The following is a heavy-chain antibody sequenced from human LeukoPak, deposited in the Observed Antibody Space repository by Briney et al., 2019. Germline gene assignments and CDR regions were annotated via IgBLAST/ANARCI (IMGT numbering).Heavy chain of an antibody. V-gene: IGHV3-23*01. D-gene: IGHD6-13*01. CDR2: ISGSGGST. CDR3: ARHSGWYGWFDP. Sequence: GGSLRLSCAASGFTFSSYAMSWVRQAPGKGLEWVSAISGSGGSTYYADSVKGRFTISRDNSKNTLYLQMNSLRAEDTAVYYCARHSGWYGWFDPWGQGTLLTVSS. CDR1: GFTFSSYA. J-gene: IGHJ5*01.